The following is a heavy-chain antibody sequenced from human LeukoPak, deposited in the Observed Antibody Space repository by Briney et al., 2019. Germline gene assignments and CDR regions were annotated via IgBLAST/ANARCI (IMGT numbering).Heavy chain of an antibody. Sequence: PSETLSLTCTVSGGSISSSSYYWGWIRQPPGKGLEWIGSIYYSGSTYYNPSLKSRVTISVDTSKNQFSLKLSSVTAADTAVYYCARSDYSFVLIDYWGQGTLVTVSS. CDR2: IYYSGST. V-gene: IGHV4-39*01. J-gene: IGHJ4*02. D-gene: IGHD4-11*01. CDR1: GGSISSSSYY. CDR3: ARSDYSFVLIDY.